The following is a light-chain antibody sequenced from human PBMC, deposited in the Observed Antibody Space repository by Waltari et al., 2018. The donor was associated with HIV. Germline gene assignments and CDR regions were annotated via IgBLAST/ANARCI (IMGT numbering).Light chain of an antibody. Sequence: QSALTQPPSASGSPGQSVPISCTGTPIDVGLYNYVSWYQQHPGKAPKLIIYEVSERPSGVPDRFSGSKSGHSASLTVSGLQAEDEAEYYCSAYAGRDNLIFGGGTKLTVL. CDR3: SAYAGRDNLI. CDR2: EVS. V-gene: IGLV2-8*01. J-gene: IGLJ2*01. CDR1: PIDVGLYNY.